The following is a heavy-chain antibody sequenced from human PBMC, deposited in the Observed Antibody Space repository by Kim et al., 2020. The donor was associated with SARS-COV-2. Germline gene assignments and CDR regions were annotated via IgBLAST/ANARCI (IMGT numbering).Heavy chain of an antibody. J-gene: IGHJ4*02. V-gene: IGHV3-30*18. CDR2: ISYDGSNK. CDR3: AKGLGDYYDSSGIDY. Sequence: GGSLRLSCAASGFTFSSYGMHWVRQAPGKGLEWVAVISYDGSNKYYADSVKGRFTISRDNSKNTLYLQMNSLRAEDTAVYYCAKGLGDYYDSSGIDYWGQGTLVTVSS. D-gene: IGHD3-22*01. CDR1: GFTFSSYG.